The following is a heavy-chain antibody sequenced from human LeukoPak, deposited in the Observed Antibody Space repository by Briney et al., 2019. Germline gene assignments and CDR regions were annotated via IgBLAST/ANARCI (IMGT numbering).Heavy chain of an antibody. CDR1: GFTFSSYA. CDR2: ISGSGGST. Sequence: GGSLRLSCAASGFTFSSYAMSWVRQAPGKGLEWVSGISGSGGSTHYADSVKGRFTISRDNSKNTLYLQMNSLRAEDTALYYCAKSRNFDWLPSDYWGQGTLVTVSS. D-gene: IGHD3-9*01. CDR3: AKSRNFDWLPSDY. J-gene: IGHJ4*02. V-gene: IGHV3-23*01.